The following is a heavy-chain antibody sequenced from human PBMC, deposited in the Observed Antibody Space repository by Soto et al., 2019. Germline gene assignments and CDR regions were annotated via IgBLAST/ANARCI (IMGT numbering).Heavy chain of an antibody. V-gene: IGHV3-74*01. Sequence: EVQLVESGGGLDRPGGSLRLSCAASGFTFSYYWMDWVRQAPGKGLEWVSRIHSDGSSTTYADFVKGRFVISRDNARNTVDLQMNSVRVEDTAVYYCARGDRGAFDLWGQGTVVTVSS. D-gene: IGHD1-26*01. CDR2: IHSDGSST. J-gene: IGHJ3*01. CDR1: GFTFSYYW. CDR3: ARGDRGAFDL.